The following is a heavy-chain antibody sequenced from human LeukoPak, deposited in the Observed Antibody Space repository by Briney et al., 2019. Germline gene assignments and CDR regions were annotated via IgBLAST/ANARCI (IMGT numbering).Heavy chain of an antibody. D-gene: IGHD3-9*01. V-gene: IGHV4-34*01. CDR3: ARGRLTGYDY. CDR1: GGSFSGYY. CDR2: INHSGST. J-gene: IGHJ4*02. Sequence: SENLSLTCAVYGGSFSGYYWSWIRQPPGKGLEWIGEINHSGSTNYNPSLKSRVTISVDTSKNQFSLKLSSVTAADTAVYYCARGRLTGYDYWGQGTLVTVSS.